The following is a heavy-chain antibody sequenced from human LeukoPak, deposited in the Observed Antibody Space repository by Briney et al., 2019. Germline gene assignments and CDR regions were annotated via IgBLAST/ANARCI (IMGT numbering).Heavy chain of an antibody. CDR2: INHSGST. Sequence: PSETLSLTCAVYGGSFSGYYWSWIRQPPGKGLEWIGEINHSGSTNYNPSLKSRVTISVDTSKNQFSLKLSSVTAADTAVYYCARVGKRWLQLGWFDPWGQGTLVTVSS. D-gene: IGHD5-24*01. J-gene: IGHJ5*02. CDR3: ARVGKRWLQLGWFDP. V-gene: IGHV4-34*01. CDR1: GGSFSGYY.